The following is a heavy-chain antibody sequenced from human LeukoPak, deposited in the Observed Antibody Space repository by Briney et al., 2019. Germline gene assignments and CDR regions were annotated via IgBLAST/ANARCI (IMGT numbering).Heavy chain of an antibody. Sequence: ASVKVSCKTSGYTFTSFHMHWVRQAPGQGLEWMGMIDPGGGSTTYAQNFQGRVIMTRDTSTNTFYMELSSLGFDDTAIYFCARGHSFRGGYVSRWLDPWGQGTLVTVSS. CDR3: ARGHSFRGGYVSRWLDP. V-gene: IGHV1-46*01. J-gene: IGHJ5*02. D-gene: IGHD3-10*01. CDR1: GYTFTSFH. CDR2: IDPGGGST.